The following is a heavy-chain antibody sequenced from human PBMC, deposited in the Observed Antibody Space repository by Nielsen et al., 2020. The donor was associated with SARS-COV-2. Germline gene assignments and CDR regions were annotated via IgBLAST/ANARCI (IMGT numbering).Heavy chain of an antibody. V-gene: IGHV1-3*01. J-gene: IGHJ4*02. CDR2: INAGNGNT. CDR3: ARTDSVSSYYGTSTGIDC. D-gene: IGHD3-10*01. Sequence: WVRQAPGQRLEWMGWINAGNGNTKYSQKFQGRVTITRDTSASTAYMELSSLRSEDTAVYYCARTDSVSSYYGTSTGIDCWGQGTLVTVSS.